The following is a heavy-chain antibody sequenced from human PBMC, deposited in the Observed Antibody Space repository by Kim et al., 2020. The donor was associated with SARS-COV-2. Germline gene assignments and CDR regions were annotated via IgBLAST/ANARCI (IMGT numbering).Heavy chain of an antibody. J-gene: IGHJ4*02. CDR2: TT. V-gene: IGHV3-72*01. CDR3: SRLLAARFDY. D-gene: IGHD6-6*01. Sequence: TTEYAASVKGRFTISRDDSKNSLYLQMNSLKTEDTAVYYCSRLLAARFDYWGQGTLVTVSS.